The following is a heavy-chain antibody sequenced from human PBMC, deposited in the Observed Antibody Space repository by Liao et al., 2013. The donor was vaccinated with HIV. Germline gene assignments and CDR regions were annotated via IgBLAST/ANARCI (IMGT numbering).Heavy chain of an antibody. CDR3: ARGFSRNYDTLTGWGFHVFDI. J-gene: IGHJ3*02. Sequence: QVQLQESGPGLVKPSQTLSLTCTVSGGSISSGSYYWSWIRQPAGKGLEWIGLIYTRGSTNHNPSLKSRVTMSVDTSNNQFSLRLRSVTAADTAVYYCARGFSRNYDTLTGWGFHVFDIWGQGTMVTVSS. V-gene: IGHV4-61*02. CDR2: IYTRGST. D-gene: IGHD3-9*01. CDR1: GGSISSGSYY.